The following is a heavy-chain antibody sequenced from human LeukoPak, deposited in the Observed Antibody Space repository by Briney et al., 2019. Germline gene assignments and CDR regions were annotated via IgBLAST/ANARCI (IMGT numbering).Heavy chain of an antibody. CDR1: GFTFSRYW. Sequence: GGSLRPSCAASGFTFSRYWMHWVRQAPGKGLVWASRINDDGGTTSYADSVKGGFTISRDNAKNTLYLQMNSMRAEDTAVYYCATGNYYDSRGYYTFGHWGQGTLVTVSS. CDR3: ATGNYYDSRGYYTFGH. D-gene: IGHD3-22*01. V-gene: IGHV3-74*01. CDR2: INDDGGTT. J-gene: IGHJ1*01.